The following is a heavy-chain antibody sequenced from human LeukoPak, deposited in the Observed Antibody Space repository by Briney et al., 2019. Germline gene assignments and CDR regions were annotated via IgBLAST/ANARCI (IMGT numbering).Heavy chain of an antibody. V-gene: IGHV4-4*02. D-gene: IGHD2-21*02. Sequence: SGTLSLTCAVSGGSISSSNWWSWVRQPPGKGLEWIGEIYHSGSTNYNPSLKSRVTISVDKSKNQFSLKLSSVTAADTAVYYCARWTSCGGDCHILDYWGQGILVTVSS. CDR2: IYHSGST. J-gene: IGHJ4*02. CDR1: GGSISSSNW. CDR3: ARWTSCGGDCHILDY.